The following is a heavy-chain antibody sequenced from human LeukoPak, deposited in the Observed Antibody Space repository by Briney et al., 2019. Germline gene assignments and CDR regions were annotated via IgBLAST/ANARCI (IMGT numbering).Heavy chain of an antibody. J-gene: IGHJ4*02. CDR2: IYYSGST. D-gene: IGHD3-10*01. CDR1: GGSISSSSYY. V-gene: IGHV4-39*07. Sequence: PSETLSLTCTVSGGSISSSSYYWGWIRQPPGKGLEWIGSIYYSGSTYCNPSLKSRVTISVDTSKNQFSLKLSSVTAADTAVYYCAREGGYYGSGYYFDYWGQGTLVTVSS. CDR3: AREGGYYGSGYYFDY.